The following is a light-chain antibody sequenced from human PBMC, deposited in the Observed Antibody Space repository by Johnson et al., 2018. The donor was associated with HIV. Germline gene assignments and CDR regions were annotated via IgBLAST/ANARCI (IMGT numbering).Light chain of an antibody. CDR3: GTWDSSLSAYV. J-gene: IGLJ1*01. CDR1: SSNIGNNY. Sequence: QSVLTQPPSVSAAPGQKVTISCSGSSSNIGNNYVSWYQQLPGTAPKLLIYDNNKRPSGIPDLFSGSKSGTSATLGITGLQTGDEADYYCGTWDSSLSAYVVGTGTKVTVL. CDR2: DNN. V-gene: IGLV1-51*01.